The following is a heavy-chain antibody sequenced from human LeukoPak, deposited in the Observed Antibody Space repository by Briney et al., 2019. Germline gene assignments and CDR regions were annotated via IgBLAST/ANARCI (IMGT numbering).Heavy chain of an antibody. CDR3: ARDQTISSSLRGWFDP. CDR2: IYTSGST. V-gene: IGHV4-61*02. Sequence: SETLSLTCTVSGGSISSGSYYWSWIRQPAGKGLEWIGRIYTSGSTNYNPSLKSRVTISVDTSKNQFSLKLSSVTAADTAVYYCARDQTISSSLRGWFDPWGQGTLVTVSS. J-gene: IGHJ5*02. D-gene: IGHD6-13*01. CDR1: GGSISSGSYY.